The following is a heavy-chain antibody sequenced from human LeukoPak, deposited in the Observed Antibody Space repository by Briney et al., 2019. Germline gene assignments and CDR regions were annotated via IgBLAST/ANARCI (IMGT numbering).Heavy chain of an antibody. Sequence: SETPSLTCAVYGGSFSGYYWSWIRQPPGKGLEWIGEINHSGSTNYNPSLKSRVTISVDTSKNQFSLKLSSVTAADTAVYYCARDDYGDFYYYYYMDVWGKGTTVTVSS. J-gene: IGHJ6*03. CDR3: ARDDYGDFYYYYYMDV. V-gene: IGHV4-34*01. CDR2: INHSGST. CDR1: GGSFSGYY. D-gene: IGHD4-17*01.